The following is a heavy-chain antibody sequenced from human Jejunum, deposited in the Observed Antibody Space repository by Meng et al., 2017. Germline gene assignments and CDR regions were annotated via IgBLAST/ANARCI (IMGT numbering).Heavy chain of an antibody. D-gene: IGHD6-19*01. V-gene: IGHV2-5*02. CDR2: IYWDDDK. J-gene: IGHJ4*02. Sequence: QITLRESGPTLVKPTPTLTLTCTFSGFSLSTSGVGVGWIRHPPGKALEWLALIYWDDDKRSSPSLKRRLTITTDTSKNQVVLTMTNMDPVDTATYYCAHGGLSRGWYYPEHWGQGILVTVSS. CDR3: AHGGLSRGWYYPEH. CDR1: GFSLSTSGVG.